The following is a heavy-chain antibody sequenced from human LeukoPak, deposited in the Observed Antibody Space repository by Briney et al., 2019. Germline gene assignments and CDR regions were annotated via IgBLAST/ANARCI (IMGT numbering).Heavy chain of an antibody. CDR3: ARGTLVGAPYGALDY. V-gene: IGHV1-2*02. CDR1: GYTFTGYY. CDR2: INPNSGGT. J-gene: IGHJ4*02. D-gene: IGHD1-26*01. Sequence: ASVKVSCKASGYTFTGYYMHWVRQAPGQGLEWMGWINPNSGGTNYAQKFQGRVTMTRDTSISTAYMELSRLRSDDTAVYYCARGTLVGAPYGALDYWGQGTLVTVSS.